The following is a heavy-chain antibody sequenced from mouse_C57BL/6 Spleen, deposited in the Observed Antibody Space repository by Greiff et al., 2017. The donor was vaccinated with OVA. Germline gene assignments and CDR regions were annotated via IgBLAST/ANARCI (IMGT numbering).Heavy chain of an antibody. CDR1: GYTFTDYN. CDR2: INPNNGGT. J-gene: IGHJ4*01. V-gene: IGHV1-18*01. CDR3: AREGSSYYYAMDY. D-gene: IGHD1-1*01. Sequence: EVQLQQSGPELVKPGASVKIPCKASGYTFTDYNMDWVKQSHGKSLEWIGDINPNNGGTIYNQKFKGKATLTVDKSSSTAYMELRSLTSEDTAVYYCAREGSSYYYAMDYWGQGTSVTVSS.